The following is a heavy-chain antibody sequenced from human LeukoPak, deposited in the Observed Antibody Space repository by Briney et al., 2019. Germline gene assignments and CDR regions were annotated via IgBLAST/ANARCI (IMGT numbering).Heavy chain of an antibody. CDR3: ARLRSGTYYGDAFDI. J-gene: IGHJ3*02. Sequence: GGSLRLSCAASGFTFSSYWMTWDRQAPGKGLEWVADIKEDGSEKYYVDSVKGRFTTSRDNAKNSMYLQMNSLRGEDTAVYYCARLRSGTYYGDAFDIWGLGTMVTVSS. CDR2: IKEDGSEK. V-gene: IGHV3-7*03. CDR1: GFTFSSYW. D-gene: IGHD1-26*01.